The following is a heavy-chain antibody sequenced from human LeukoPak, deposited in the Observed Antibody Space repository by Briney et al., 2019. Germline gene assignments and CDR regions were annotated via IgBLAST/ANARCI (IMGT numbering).Heavy chain of an antibody. Sequence: SETLSLTCAVYGGSFSGYYWSWIRQPPGKGLEWIGEINHSGSTNYNPSLKSRVTISVDTSKNQFSLKLSSVTAADTAVYYCARGHLSGEIWFGESGANDAFDIWGQGTMVTVSS. CDR1: GGSFSGYY. J-gene: IGHJ3*02. CDR3: ARGHLSGEIWFGESGANDAFDI. D-gene: IGHD3-10*01. CDR2: INHSGST. V-gene: IGHV4-34*01.